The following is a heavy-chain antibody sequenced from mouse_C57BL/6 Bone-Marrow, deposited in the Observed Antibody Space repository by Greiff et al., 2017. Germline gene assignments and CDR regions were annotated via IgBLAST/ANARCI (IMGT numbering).Heavy chain of an antibody. CDR3: ARYYYGSSYVWYFDV. D-gene: IGHD1-1*01. Sequence: EVHLVESGPGLAKPSQTLSLTCSVTGYSITSDYWNWIRKFPGNKLEYMGYISYSGSTYYNPSLKSRSSITRDTSKNQYYLQLNSVTTEDTATYYCARYYYGSSYVWYFDVWGTGTTVTVSS. J-gene: IGHJ1*03. CDR1: GYSITSDY. CDR2: ISYSGST. V-gene: IGHV3-8*01.